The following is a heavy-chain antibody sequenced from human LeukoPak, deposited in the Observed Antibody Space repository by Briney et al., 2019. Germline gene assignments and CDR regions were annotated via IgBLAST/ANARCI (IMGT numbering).Heavy chain of an antibody. CDR2: IFPADSET. Sequence: GESLKISWKGSGYSFTNYWIGLVRQMPGKGLGWMGIIFPADSETRYSPSFQGQVTISADKSISTAYLQWSSLKASDTAMYYCASSTIAVAGTGGFDHWGQGTLVTVSA. CDR1: GYSFTNYW. V-gene: IGHV5-51*01. CDR3: ASSTIAVAGTGGFDH. D-gene: IGHD6-19*01. J-gene: IGHJ4*02.